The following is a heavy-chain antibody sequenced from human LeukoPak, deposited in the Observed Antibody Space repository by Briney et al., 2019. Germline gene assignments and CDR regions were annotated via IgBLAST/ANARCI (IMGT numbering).Heavy chain of an antibody. CDR2: IKEDGSEK. Sequence: PGGSLRLSCAASGFTFSSYWMTWVRQAPGKGLEWVANIKEDGSEKHYVDSVKGRFTISRDNAKNSLYLQMDSLRAEDTAVYYCARNNPFGGYWGQGTLVTVSS. J-gene: IGHJ4*02. CDR3: ARNNPFGGY. CDR1: GFTFSSYW. D-gene: IGHD3-16*01. V-gene: IGHV3-7*03.